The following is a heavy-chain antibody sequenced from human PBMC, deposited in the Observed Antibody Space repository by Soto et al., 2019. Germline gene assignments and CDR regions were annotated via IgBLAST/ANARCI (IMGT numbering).Heavy chain of an antibody. CDR2: IIPRSATS. CDR3: TRDQSFDRNYYYGIDV. Sequence: GASVKVSCKASGDTFSTYTITWMRQAPGQGLEWMGGIIPRSATSNYAQKFQGRVTITADESTNTAYMELSSLRSEDTAVYYCTRDQSFDRNYYYGIDVWGQGT. V-gene: IGHV1-69*13. J-gene: IGHJ6*02. CDR1: GDTFSTYT.